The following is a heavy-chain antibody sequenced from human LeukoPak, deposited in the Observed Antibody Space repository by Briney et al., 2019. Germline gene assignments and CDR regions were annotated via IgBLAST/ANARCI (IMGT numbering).Heavy chain of an antibody. D-gene: IGHD2-15*01. CDR3: ASDGLVVVVAAALTDAFDI. CDR1: RFTFSSYA. J-gene: IGHJ3*02. V-gene: IGHV3-23*01. CDR2: ISGSGGST. Sequence: GGSLRLSCAASRFTFSSYAMSWVRQAPGKGLEWVSAISGSGGSTYYADSVKGRFTISRDNSKNTLFLQMNSLRAEDTAVYYCASDGLVVVVAAALTDAFDIWGQGTMVTVSS.